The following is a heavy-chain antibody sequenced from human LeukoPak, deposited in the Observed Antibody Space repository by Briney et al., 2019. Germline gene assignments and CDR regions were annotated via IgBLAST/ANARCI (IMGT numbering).Heavy chain of an antibody. CDR3: ARTYSSSSDYYYYMDV. CDR1: GYTFTGYY. Sequence: GASVKVSCKASGYTFTGYYMHWVRQAPGQGLEWMGWINPNSGGTNYAQKFQGRVTMTRDTSISTAYMELSRLRSDDTAVYYRARTYSSSSDYYYYMDVWGKGTTVTVSS. J-gene: IGHJ6*03. CDR2: INPNSGGT. D-gene: IGHD6-6*01. V-gene: IGHV1-2*02.